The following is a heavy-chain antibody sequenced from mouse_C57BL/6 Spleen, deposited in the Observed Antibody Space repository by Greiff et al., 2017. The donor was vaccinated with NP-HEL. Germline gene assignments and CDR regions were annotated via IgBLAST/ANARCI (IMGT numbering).Heavy chain of an antibody. CDR3: ARNYDYSYWYFDV. CDR2: IDPSDSET. V-gene: IGHV1-52*01. D-gene: IGHD2-4*01. J-gene: IGHJ1*03. CDR1: GYTFTSYW. Sequence: VQLQQPGAELVRPGSSVKLSCKASGYTFTSYWMHWVKQRPIQGLEWIGNIDPSDSETHYNQKFKDKATLTVDKSSSTAYMQLSSLTSEDSAVYYCARNYDYSYWYFDVWGTGTTVTVSS.